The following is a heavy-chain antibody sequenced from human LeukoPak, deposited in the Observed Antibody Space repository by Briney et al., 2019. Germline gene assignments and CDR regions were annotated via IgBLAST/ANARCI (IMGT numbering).Heavy chain of an antibody. CDR2: IYPGDSDT. D-gene: IGHD2-2*01. J-gene: IGHJ4*02. Sequence: GESLKISCKGSGYSFTSYWIGWVRQMPGKGLEWMGIIYPGDSDTRYSPSFQGQVTISADKSISTAYLQWSSLRAEDTAVYYCARVLPVASRDYWGQGTLVTVSS. CDR3: ARVLPVASRDY. CDR1: GYSFTSYW. V-gene: IGHV5-51*01.